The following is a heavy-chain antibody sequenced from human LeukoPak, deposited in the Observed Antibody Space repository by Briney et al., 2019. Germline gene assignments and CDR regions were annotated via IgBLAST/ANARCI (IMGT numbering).Heavy chain of an antibody. D-gene: IGHD3-10*01. V-gene: IGHV3-53*01. Sequence: PGGSLRLSCAASGFTVSSNYMSWVRQAPGKGLEWVSVIYSGGSTYYADSVKGRFTISRDNSKNTLYLQMNSLRAEDTAVYYCARDRDPGGFYYFDYWGPGTLVTVSS. J-gene: IGHJ4*02. CDR2: IYSGGST. CDR3: ARDRDPGGFYYFDY. CDR1: GFTVSSNY.